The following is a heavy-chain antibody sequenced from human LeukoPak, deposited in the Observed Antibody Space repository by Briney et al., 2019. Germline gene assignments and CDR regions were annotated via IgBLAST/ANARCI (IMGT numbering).Heavy chain of an antibody. V-gene: IGHV3-53*01. CDR1: GFTVSSNY. Sequence: GGSLRLSCAASGFTVSSNYMSWVRQAPGKGLEWVSVIYSGGSTYYADSVKGRFTISRDNSKNTLYLQMNSLRAEDTAVYCCARARGCSGGSCYGDYWGQGTLVTVSS. D-gene: IGHD2-15*01. CDR2: IYSGGST. CDR3: ARARGCSGGSCYGDY. J-gene: IGHJ4*02.